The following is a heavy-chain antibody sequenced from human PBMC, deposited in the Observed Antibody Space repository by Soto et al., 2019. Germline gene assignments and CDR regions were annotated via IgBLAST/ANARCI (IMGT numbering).Heavy chain of an antibody. CDR1: GGSISSYS. CDR2: IHHNGST. J-gene: IGHJ5*02. CDR3: ARDVYDSSGDYGFVWFDP. D-gene: IGHD3-22*01. V-gene: IGHV4-59*01. Sequence: PSETLSLTCTVSGGSISSYSWSWIRQPPGKGLEWIGYIHHNGSTNYNPSLKSRVTILVDTSKNQFSLKLSSVTAADTAVYYCARDVYDSSGDYGFVWFDPWGQGTLVTVSS.